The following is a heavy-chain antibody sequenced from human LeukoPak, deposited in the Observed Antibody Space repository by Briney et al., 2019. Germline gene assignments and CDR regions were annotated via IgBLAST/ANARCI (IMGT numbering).Heavy chain of an antibody. CDR2: INPSGGST. CDR1: GYTFTSYY. J-gene: IGHJ6*02. D-gene: IGHD4-17*01. Sequence: GASVRVSCKASGYTFTSYYMHWVRQAPGQGLEWMGIINPSGGSTSYAQKFQGRVTMTRDTSTSTVYMELSSLRSEDTAVYYCARDSFSGDYVYYYGMDVWGQGTTVTVSS. CDR3: ARDSFSGDYVYYYGMDV. V-gene: IGHV1-46*01.